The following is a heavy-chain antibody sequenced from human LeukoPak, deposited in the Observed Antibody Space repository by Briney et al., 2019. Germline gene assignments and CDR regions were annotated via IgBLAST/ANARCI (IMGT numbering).Heavy chain of an antibody. J-gene: IGHJ6*03. CDR3: ARAGVYYYHMDV. CDR1: GGTFSSYA. Sequence: SVKVSCKASGGTFSSYAISWVRQAPGQGLEWMGGIIPIFGTANYAQKFQGRVTITTDESTSTAYMELSSLRSEDTAVYYCARAGVYYYHMDVWGKGTTVTVSS. V-gene: IGHV1-69*05. D-gene: IGHD3-3*01. CDR2: IIPIFGTA.